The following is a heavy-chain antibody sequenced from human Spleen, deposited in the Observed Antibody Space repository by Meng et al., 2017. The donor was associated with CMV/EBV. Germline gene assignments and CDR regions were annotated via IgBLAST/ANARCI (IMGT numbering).Heavy chain of an antibody. CDR3: ARSYKDCSSTSCYGTDYYYYGMDV. CDR2: INSDGSST. Sequence: LSLSCAASGFTFSSYWMHWVRQAPGKGLVWVSRINSDGSSTSYADSVKGRFTISRDNAKNTLYLQMNSLRAEDTAVYYCARSYKDCSSTSCYGTDYYYYGMDVWGQGTTVTVSS. CDR1: GFTFSSYW. V-gene: IGHV3-74*01. D-gene: IGHD2-2*01. J-gene: IGHJ6*02.